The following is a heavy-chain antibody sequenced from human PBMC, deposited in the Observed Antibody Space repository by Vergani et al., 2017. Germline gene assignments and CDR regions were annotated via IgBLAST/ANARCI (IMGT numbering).Heavy chain of an antibody. Sequence: EVQLLESGGGLVQPGGSLRLSCAASGFTFSSYAMSWVRQAPGKGLEWVSAISGSGGSTYYADSVKCRFTISRDNSKNTLYLQMNSLRAEDTAVYYCAKVPGYRSALDYWGQGTLVTVSS. D-gene: IGHD5-18*01. V-gene: IGHV3-23*01. CDR3: AKVPGYRSALDY. CDR2: ISGSGGST. J-gene: IGHJ4*02. CDR1: GFTFSSYA.